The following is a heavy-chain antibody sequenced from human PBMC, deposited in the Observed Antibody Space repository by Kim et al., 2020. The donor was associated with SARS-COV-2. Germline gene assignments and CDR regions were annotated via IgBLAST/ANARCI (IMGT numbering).Heavy chain of an antibody. V-gene: IGHV1-46*01. D-gene: IGHD2-21*01. CDR3: TRGIPERAPDWFDP. CDR2: IRPNGIRT. Sequence: ASVNVSCKASGYSFTSYYMHWVRQAPGQGLEWMGIIRPNGIRTTYAQKFQGRVTMTRDTSTSTDYLEVSSLRSEDTAVYYCTRGIPERAPDWFDPWGQGT. J-gene: IGHJ5*02. CDR1: GYSFTSYY.